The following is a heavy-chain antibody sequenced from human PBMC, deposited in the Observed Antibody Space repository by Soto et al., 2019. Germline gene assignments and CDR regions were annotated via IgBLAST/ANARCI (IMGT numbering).Heavy chain of an antibody. CDR1: GGSISSSDW. CDR2: IYRSGST. CDR3: ATIHY. Sequence: QVQLQESGPGLVKPSGTLSLTCTVSGGSISSSDWWTWVRQPPGKGLEWIGEIYRSGSTNYNSSXQXXVTISVDKSKNQLSLKLSSVTAADTAVYYCATIHYWGQGTLVTVSS. J-gene: IGHJ4*02. V-gene: IGHV4-4*02.